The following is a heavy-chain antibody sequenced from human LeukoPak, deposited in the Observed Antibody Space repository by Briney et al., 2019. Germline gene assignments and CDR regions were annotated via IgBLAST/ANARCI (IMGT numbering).Heavy chain of an antibody. CDR2: IIPIFGTA. CDR1: GGTFSSYA. CDR3: AREIATTVTYNWFDP. J-gene: IGHJ5*02. D-gene: IGHD4-17*01. Sequence: EASVKVSCKASGGTFSSYAISWVRQAPGQGLEWMGGIIPIFGTANYAQKFQGRVTITTDESTSTAYMGLSSLRSEDTAVYYCAREIATTVTYNWFDPWGQGTLVTVSS. V-gene: IGHV1-69*05.